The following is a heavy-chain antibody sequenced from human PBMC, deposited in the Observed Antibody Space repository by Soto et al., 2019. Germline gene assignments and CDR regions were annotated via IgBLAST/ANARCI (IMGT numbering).Heavy chain of an antibody. V-gene: IGHV3-74*01. CDR2: INTDGSST. CDR3: ATAGGYNGFDS. Sequence: VQLVQSGGGLVQPGGSLRLSCAASGLTFSTYWMHWVRQAPGKGLVWVSRINTDGSSTNYADSVKGRFAISRDNAKNTLSLQMTSLRAEDTAVYYWATAGGYNGFDSWGQGTLVTVSS. CDR1: GLTFSTYW. D-gene: IGHD2-15*01. J-gene: IGHJ5*01.